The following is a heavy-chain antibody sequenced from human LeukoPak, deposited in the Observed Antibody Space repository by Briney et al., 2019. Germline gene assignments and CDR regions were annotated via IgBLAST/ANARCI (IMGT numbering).Heavy chain of an antibody. CDR3: ARIRLEDAGTYYYDSSGYYRPLYYSDY. J-gene: IGHJ4*02. CDR2: IDWDDDK. V-gene: IGHV2-70*11. D-gene: IGHD3-22*01. CDR1: GFSLSTSGMC. Sequence: SGPTLVKPTQTLTLTCTFSGFSLSTSGMCVSWIRQPPGKALEWLARIDWDDDKYYSTSLKTRLTISKDTSKNQVVLTMTNIDPVDTATYYCARIRLEDAGTYYYDSSGYYRPLYYSDYWGQGTLVTVSS.